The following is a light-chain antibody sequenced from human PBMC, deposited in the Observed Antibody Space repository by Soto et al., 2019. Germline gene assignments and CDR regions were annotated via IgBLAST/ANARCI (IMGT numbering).Light chain of an antibody. V-gene: IGLV2-14*03. CDR1: SSDIGAYNF. J-gene: IGLJ2*01. CDR3: TSWTTSTTMI. CDR2: DDN. Sequence: QSVLTQPASVSGSPGQSITISCTGTSSDIGAYNFVSWYPQHPGKAPKLMLYDDNTRPSGVSNRFAGSKSGNTASLTISGLQAEDEDDYYCTSWTTSTTMIFGGGTKRTVL.